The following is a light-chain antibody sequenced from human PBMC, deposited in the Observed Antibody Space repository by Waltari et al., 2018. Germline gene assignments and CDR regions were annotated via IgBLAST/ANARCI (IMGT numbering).Light chain of an antibody. J-gene: IGKJ5*01. V-gene: IGKV1-27*01. Sequence: DIQLTQSPSFLSASVGDRVTITCRSSQGISSYLAWYQQKAGQPPNLLIYWASTRESGVPDRFSGSGSGTDFTLTISSLQAEDVAVYYCHQYHVPPLTFGQGTRLEIK. CDR2: WAS. CDR1: QGISSY. CDR3: HQYHVPPLT.